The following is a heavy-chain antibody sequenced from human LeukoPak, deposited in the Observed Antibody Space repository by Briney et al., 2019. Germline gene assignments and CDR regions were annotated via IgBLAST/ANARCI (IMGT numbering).Heavy chain of an antibody. CDR1: GFTFSSYG. CDR3: ARDGYDLNTPMVSTIFDY. V-gene: IGHV3-30*19. CDR2: ISYDGSNK. D-gene: IGHD5-18*01. Sequence: GRSLRLSCAASGFTFSSYGMHWVRQAPGKGLEWVAVISYDGSNKYYADSVKGRCTISRDNSKNTLYLQMNSLRAEDTAVYYCARDGYDLNTPMVSTIFDYWGQGTLVTVSS. J-gene: IGHJ4*02.